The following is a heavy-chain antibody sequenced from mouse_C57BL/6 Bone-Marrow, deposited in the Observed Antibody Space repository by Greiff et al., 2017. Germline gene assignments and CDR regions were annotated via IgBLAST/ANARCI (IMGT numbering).Heavy chain of an antibody. CDR2: IRNKANGYTT. V-gene: IGHV7-3*01. J-gene: IGHJ4*01. Sequence: EPGGITFTDYYMSWVRQPPGKALEWLGFIRNKANGYTTEYSASVKGRFTISRDNSQSILYLQMNALRAEDSATYYCSSFHYYGSSYEAMDYWGQGTSVTVSA. D-gene: IGHD1-1*01. CDR1: GITFTDYY. CDR3: SSFHYYGSSYEAMDY.